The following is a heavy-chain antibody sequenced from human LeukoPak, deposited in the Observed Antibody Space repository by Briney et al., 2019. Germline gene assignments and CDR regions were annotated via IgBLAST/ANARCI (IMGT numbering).Heavy chain of an antibody. CDR1: GFTFSSYS. D-gene: IGHD3-3*01. V-gene: IGHV3-21*01. CDR3: ARASRHYDFWSGYVDP. CDR2: ISSSSSYI. J-gene: IGHJ5*02. Sequence: GGSLRLSCAASGFTFSSYSMNWVRQAPGKGLEWVSSISSSSSYIYYADSVKGRFTISRDNAKNSLYLQMNSLRAEDTAVYYCARASRHYDFWSGYVDPWGQGTLVTVSS.